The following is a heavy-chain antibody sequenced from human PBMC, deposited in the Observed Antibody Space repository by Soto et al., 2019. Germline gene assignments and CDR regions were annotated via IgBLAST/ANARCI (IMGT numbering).Heavy chain of an antibody. CDR2: ISSGGDTI. Sequence: PGGSLRLSCAASGFTFSPYSMNWVRQAPGKGLEWISYISSGGDTIYYADSVRGRFTVSRDNTKNSLYLQMDSLRDEDTAVYYCARDRSTIYGVVTPIDYWGQGTLVTVSS. CDR1: GFTFSPYS. D-gene: IGHD3-3*01. CDR3: ARDRSTIYGVVTPIDY. J-gene: IGHJ4*02. V-gene: IGHV3-48*02.